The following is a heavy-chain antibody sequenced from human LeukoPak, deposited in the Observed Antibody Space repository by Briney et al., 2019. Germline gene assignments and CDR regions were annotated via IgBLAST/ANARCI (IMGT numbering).Heavy chain of an antibody. V-gene: IGHV3-30*01. CDR3: ARDRREATYYYDSPFH. CDR2: ISYDGSNK. D-gene: IGHD3-22*01. CDR1: GFTFSSYA. Sequence: AGGSLRLFCAASGFTFSSYAMHWVRQAPGKGLEWVAVISYDGSNKYHADSVKGRFTISRDNSKNTLYLQMNSLRTEDTAIYYCARDRREATYYYDSPFHWGQGTLITVSS. J-gene: IGHJ4*02.